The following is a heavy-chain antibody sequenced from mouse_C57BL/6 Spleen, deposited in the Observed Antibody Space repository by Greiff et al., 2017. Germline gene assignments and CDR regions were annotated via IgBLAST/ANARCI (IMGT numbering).Heavy chain of an antibody. V-gene: IGHV1-50*01. CDR1: GYTFTSYW. Sequence: QVQLQQPGAELVKPGASVKLSCKASGYTFTSYWMQWVKQRPGQGLEWIGEIDPSDSYTNYNQKFKGKATLTVDTSSSTAYMQLISLTSEDSAVYYCATHRLLTPWFAYWGQGTLVTVSA. CDR2: IDPSDSYT. D-gene: IGHD3-2*02. J-gene: IGHJ3*01. CDR3: ATHRLLTPWFAY.